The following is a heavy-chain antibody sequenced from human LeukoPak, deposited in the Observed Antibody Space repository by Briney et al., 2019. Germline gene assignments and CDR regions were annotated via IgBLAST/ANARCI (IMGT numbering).Heavy chain of an antibody. CDR3: AKAGDSSGYYSAYFDY. CDR1: GFTFSSYA. V-gene: IGHV3-23*01. J-gene: IGHJ4*02. Sequence: GVSLTLFCRVSGFTFSSYAMSWVRQARGRGLVWVSAMGGSGGSTYYADSVKGRFTISRDNSKNTLYLQMNSLRAEDTAVYYCAKAGDSSGYYSAYFDYWGQGTLVTVSS. CDR2: MGGSGGST. D-gene: IGHD3-22*01.